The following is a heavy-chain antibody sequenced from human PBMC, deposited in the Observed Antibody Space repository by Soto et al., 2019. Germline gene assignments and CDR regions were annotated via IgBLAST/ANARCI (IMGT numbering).Heavy chain of an antibody. D-gene: IGHD3-3*01. Sequence: SETLSLTCAVSGGSISSSNWWSWVRQPPGKGLEWIGEIYHSGSTNYNPSLKSRVTISVDKSKNQFSLKLSSVTAADTAVYYCARQVRARLRFLEWFDPWGQGTLVTVSS. V-gene: IGHV4-4*02. CDR1: GGSISSSNW. CDR3: ARQVRARLRFLEWFDP. J-gene: IGHJ5*02. CDR2: IYHSGST.